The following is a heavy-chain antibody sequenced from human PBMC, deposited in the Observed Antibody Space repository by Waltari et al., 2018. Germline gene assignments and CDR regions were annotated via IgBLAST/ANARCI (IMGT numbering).Heavy chain of an antibody. CDR3: AKALVSSEYSFGGGSDY. D-gene: IGHD5-12*01. J-gene: IGHJ4*02. CDR1: GFTFNSYA. CDR2: IRGSGGST. Sequence: EVRLLESGGGLVQPGGSRRLSCAASGFTFNSYAMTWVRQAPGKGLEWVSGIRGSGGSTCYADSVKGRFTISRDKFKNTLYLDMSNLNADDTAVYYCAKALVSSEYSFGGGSDYWGQGTLVTVSS. V-gene: IGHV3-23*01.